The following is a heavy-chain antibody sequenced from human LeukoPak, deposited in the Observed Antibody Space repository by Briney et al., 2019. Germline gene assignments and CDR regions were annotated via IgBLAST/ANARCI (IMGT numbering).Heavy chain of an antibody. Sequence: ASVKVSCKASGYTFTSYGISWVRQAPGQGLEWMGWISAYNGNTNYAQKLQGRVTMTTDTSTSTAYMELRSLRSDDTAVYYCARDFCSSTSCYNYYYYMDVWGKGTTVTISS. CDR3: ARDFCSSTSCYNYYYYMDV. J-gene: IGHJ6*03. D-gene: IGHD2-2*01. CDR2: ISAYNGNT. CDR1: GYTFTSYG. V-gene: IGHV1-18*01.